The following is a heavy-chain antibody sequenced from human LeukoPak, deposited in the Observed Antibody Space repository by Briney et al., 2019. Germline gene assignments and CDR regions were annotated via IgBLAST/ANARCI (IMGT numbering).Heavy chain of an antibody. J-gene: IGHJ4*02. D-gene: IGHD6-13*01. V-gene: IGHV3-74*01. CDR2: INGDGRTT. Sequence: HPGGSLRLPCEASGFTFSGNWMHWVRQAPGKGLVWVSRINGDGRTTYYADSVKGRFTISRDNAKNTVYLQMNSLRAEDTAVYYCARGIAGAWGFDYWGLGTLVTVSS. CDR3: ARGIAGAWGFDY. CDR1: GFTFSGNW.